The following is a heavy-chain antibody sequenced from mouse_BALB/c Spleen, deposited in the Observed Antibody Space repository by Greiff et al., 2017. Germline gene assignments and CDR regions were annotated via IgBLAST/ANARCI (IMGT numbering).Heavy chain of an antibody. V-gene: IGHV2-9*02. D-gene: IGHD2-1*01. CDR3: ARERDGNYYAMDY. J-gene: IGHJ4*01. CDR1: GFSLTSYG. CDR2: IWAGGST. Sequence: VMLVESGPGLVAPSQSLSITCTVSGFSLTSYGVHWVRQPPGKGLEWLGVIWAGGSTNYNSALMSRLSISKDNSKSQVFLKMNSLQTDDTAMYYCARERDGNYYAMDYWGQGTSVTVSS.